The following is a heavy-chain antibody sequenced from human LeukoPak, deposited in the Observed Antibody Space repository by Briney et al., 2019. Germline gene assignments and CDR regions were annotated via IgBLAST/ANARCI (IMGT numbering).Heavy chain of an antibody. D-gene: IGHD3-10*01. CDR2: IRYDGSNK. CDR3: AKPLLSSGSMPSY. J-gene: IGHJ4*02. CDR1: GFTFSSYG. Sequence: PGGSLRLSCAASGFTFSSYGMHWVRQAPGKGLEWVAFIRYDGSNKYYADSVKGRFTISRDNSKNTLYLQMNSLKAEDTAVYYCAKPLLSSGSMPSYWGQGTLVTVSS. V-gene: IGHV3-30*02.